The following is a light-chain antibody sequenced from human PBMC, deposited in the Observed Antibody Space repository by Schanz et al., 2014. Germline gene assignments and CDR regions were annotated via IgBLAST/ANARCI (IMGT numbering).Light chain of an antibody. V-gene: IGLV2-8*01. J-gene: IGLJ3*02. Sequence: QSVLTQLASVSGFPGQWITISCTGTSSDVGGYNYVSWYLQHPGKTPKLFISDVTRGPSGVPDLFSGSKSDNTASLTVSGLQVEDEADYYCGSYAGNINWVFGGGAKLTL. CDR2: DVT. CDR3: GSYAGNINWV. CDR1: SSDVGGYNY.